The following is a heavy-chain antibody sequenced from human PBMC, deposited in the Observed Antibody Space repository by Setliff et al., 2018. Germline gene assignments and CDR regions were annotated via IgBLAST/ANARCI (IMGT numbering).Heavy chain of an antibody. CDR1: GFTFTSYA. Sequence: GSLRLSCAASGFTFTSYALAWVRQAPGKGLQWVSSVSGSGMTRDYTDSVKGRFTVSRDSSQNKIHLQMDSLRAEDTGKYFCARADSDSYYPYYFDFWGQGGLVTVSS. V-gene: IGHV3-23*01. CDR3: ARADSDSYYPYYFDF. CDR2: VSGSGMTR. J-gene: IGHJ4*02. D-gene: IGHD3-22*01.